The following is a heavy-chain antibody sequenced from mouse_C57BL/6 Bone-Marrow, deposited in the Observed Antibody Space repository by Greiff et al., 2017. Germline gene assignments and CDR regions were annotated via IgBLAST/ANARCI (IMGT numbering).Heavy chain of an antibody. V-gene: IGHV1-76*01. CDR1: GYTFTDYY. J-gene: IGHJ4*01. D-gene: IGHD2-4*01. CDR3: ARRDYDGGDAMDY. Sequence: QVQLQQSGAELVRPGASVKLSCKASGYTFTDYYINWVKQSPGQGLEWIARIYPGSGNTYYNEKFKGKGTLTAEKSSSTAYMQLSSLTSEDSAVYFCARRDYDGGDAMDYWGQGTSVTVSS. CDR2: IYPGSGNT.